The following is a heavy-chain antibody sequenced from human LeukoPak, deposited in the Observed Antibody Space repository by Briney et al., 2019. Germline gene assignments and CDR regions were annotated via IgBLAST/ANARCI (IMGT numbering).Heavy chain of an antibody. CDR3: ARHLSGYCSSTSCYRDWYFDL. J-gene: IGHJ2*01. D-gene: IGHD2-2*01. CDR1: GGSITTYY. CDR2: IFYSGST. V-gene: IGHV4-59*08. Sequence: SETLSLTCTVSGGSITTYYWSWIRQPPGKGLEWIGFIFYSGSTNYNPSLKSRVTISLNTSKTQFSLKLSSVTAADTAVYYCARHLSGYCSSTSCYRDWYFDLWGRGTLVTVSS.